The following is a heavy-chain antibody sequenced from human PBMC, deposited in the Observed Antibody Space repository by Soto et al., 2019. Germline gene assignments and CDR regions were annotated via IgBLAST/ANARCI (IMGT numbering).Heavy chain of an antibody. J-gene: IGHJ3*02. CDR2: ISSSSSYI. CDR1: GFTFSSYS. V-gene: IGHV3-21*01. Sequence: PGGSLRLSCAASGFTFSSYSMNWVRQAPGKGLEWVSSISSSSSYIYYADSVKGRFTISRDNAKNSLYLQMNSLRAEDTAVYYCARDRALVTSGGDHAFDIWGQGTMVTVSS. D-gene: IGHD3-16*01. CDR3: ARDRALVTSGGDHAFDI.